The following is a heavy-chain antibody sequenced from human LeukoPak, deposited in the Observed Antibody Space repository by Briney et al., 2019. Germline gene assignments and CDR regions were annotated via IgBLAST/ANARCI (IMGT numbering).Heavy chain of an antibody. CDR2: INPNDGST. V-gene: IGHV1-46*04. CDR1: GYTFTNFY. J-gene: IGHJ3*02. CDR3: ARGGYYYDSSGYSNDAFDI. D-gene: IGHD3-22*01. Sequence: ASVKVSCKASGYTFTNFYMYWVRQAPGQGLEWMGMINPNDGSTSYAQRLRGRVTMTRDTSTSTAYMELRSLRSDDTAVYYCARGGYYYDSSGYSNDAFDIWGQGTMVTVSS.